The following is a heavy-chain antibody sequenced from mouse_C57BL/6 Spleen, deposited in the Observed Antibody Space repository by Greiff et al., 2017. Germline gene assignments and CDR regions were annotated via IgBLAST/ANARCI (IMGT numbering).Heavy chain of an antibody. CDR1: GYTFTSYW. D-gene: IGHD1-1*01. Sequence: QVQLQQPGTELVKPGASVKLSCKASGYTFTSYWMHWVKQRPGQGLEWIGNINPSNGGTNYNEKFKSKATLTVDKSSSTAYMQLSSLTSEDSAVYYGESVYYYGSSPYYAMDYWGQGTSVTVSS. J-gene: IGHJ4*01. CDR3: ESVYYYGSSPYYAMDY. V-gene: IGHV1-53*01. CDR2: INPSNGGT.